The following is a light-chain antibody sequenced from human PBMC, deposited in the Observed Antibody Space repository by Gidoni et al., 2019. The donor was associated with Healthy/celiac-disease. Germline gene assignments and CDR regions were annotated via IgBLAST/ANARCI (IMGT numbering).Light chain of an antibody. CDR3: QQSYSTPLT. CDR2: AAS. CDR1: QSISSY. J-gene: IGKJ4*01. V-gene: IGKV1-39*01. Sequence: QMTQSPSSLSASVGSRVTITCRASQSISSYLNWYQQKPGKAPKLLIYAASSLQSGVPSRFSGSGSGTDFTLTISSLQPEDFATYYCQQSYSTPLTFGGXTKVEIK.